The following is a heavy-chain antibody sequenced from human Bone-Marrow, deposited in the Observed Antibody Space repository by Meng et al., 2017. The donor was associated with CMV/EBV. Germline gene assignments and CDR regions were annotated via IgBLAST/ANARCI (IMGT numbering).Heavy chain of an antibody. CDR2: INSDGSYT. J-gene: IGHJ4*02. Sequence: RLSGAASGCSLSGGWMQWVRQGPGKRVVWVAHINSDGSYTNYEDSVKGRFTISRDSAKNTLYLQMNSLRADDTAVYYCARGSALNDYWGQGTLVTVSS. CDR3: ARGSALNDY. V-gene: IGHV3-74*01. D-gene: IGHD3-16*02. CDR1: GCSLSGGW.